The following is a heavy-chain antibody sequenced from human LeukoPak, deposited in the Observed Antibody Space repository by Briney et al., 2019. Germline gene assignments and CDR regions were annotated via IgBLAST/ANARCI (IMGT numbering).Heavy chain of an antibody. CDR1: GFIFSSYG. D-gene: IGHD5-12*01. V-gene: IGHV3-30*18. CDR3: AKPSAPRGSDDAFDI. Sequence: GGSLRLSCAASGFIFSSYGMYWVRQAPGKGLEWVAVISYDGSNKYYADSVKGRFTISRDNSKNTLYLQMNSLRAEDTAVYYCAKPSAPRGSDDAFDIWGQGTKVTVSS. CDR2: ISYDGSNK. J-gene: IGHJ3*02.